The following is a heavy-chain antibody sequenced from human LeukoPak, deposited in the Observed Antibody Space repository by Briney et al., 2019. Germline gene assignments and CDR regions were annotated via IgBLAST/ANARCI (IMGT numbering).Heavy chain of an antibody. Sequence: KPGGSLRLSCAASGFTFSSYAMSWVRQAPGRGLEWVSTISNSDGNTYYADSVKGRFTISRDNAKNSLYLQMNSLRAEDTAVYYCARGRISAAGTITLDYWGQGTLVTVSS. D-gene: IGHD6-13*01. V-gene: IGHV3-21*01. CDR1: GFTFSSYA. J-gene: IGHJ4*02. CDR3: ARGRISAAGTITLDY. CDR2: ISNSDGNT.